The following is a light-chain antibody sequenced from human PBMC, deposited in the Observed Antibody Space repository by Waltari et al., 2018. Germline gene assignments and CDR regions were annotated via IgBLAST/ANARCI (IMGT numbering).Light chain of an antibody. V-gene: IGKV3-20*01. Sequence: EIVLTQSPGTASLSPGVRVTRSCRAIPSVGSSSLACYQQKPAQAPRLVIYRASWRATGIPARFIGSGSGTKFSLTISRLEPEDFAVYYCQQHGTLPATFGQGTKVEIK. CDR3: QQHGTLPAT. CDR1: PSVGSSS. CDR2: RAS. J-gene: IGKJ1*01.